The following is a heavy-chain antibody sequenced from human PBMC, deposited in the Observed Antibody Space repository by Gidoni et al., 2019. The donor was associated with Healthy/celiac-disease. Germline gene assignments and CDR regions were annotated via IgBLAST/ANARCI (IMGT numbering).Heavy chain of an antibody. CDR3: AKEGLNYDILTGRPDY. CDR2: ISGSGGRT. Sequence: EVQMLESGGGLVQPGGSLRLSCAASDFTFSLSAMSWGRPAPGKGLEWVSAISGSGGRTYYADSVKGRFTISRDNSKNTLYLQMNSLRAEDTAVYYCAKEGLNYDILTGRPDYWGQGTLVTVSS. D-gene: IGHD3-9*01. J-gene: IGHJ4*02. CDR1: DFTFSLSA. V-gene: IGHV3-23*01.